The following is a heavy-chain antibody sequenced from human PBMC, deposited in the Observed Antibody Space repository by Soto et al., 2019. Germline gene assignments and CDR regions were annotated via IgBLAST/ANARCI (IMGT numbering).Heavy chain of an antibody. CDR2: ISPMFGAA. D-gene: IGHD2-21*01. Sequence: QVQLVQPGAELKTPGSSVKVSCQSSGGTFNTYAMNWVRQAPGQGPEWMGDISPMFGAANYAPKFQGRVTITADESTGTSYMQLSSLTTEDTALYFCAKEVQVHTPACGYWGQGTLVTVSS. V-gene: IGHV1-69*19. CDR3: AKEVQVHTPACGY. J-gene: IGHJ4*02. CDR1: GGTFNTYA.